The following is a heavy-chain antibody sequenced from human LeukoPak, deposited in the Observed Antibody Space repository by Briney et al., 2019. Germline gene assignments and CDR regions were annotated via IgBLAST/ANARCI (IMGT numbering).Heavy chain of an antibody. J-gene: IGHJ5*02. CDR1: GGSFSGYY. V-gene: IGHV4-34*01. D-gene: IGHD5-18*01. CDR2: INHSGST. Sequence: SETLALTCAVYGGSFSGYYWSGIRQPPGKGLEWVGEINHSGSTNYNPSLKSRVTISVDTSKNQFSLKLSSVTAADTAVYYCAKGGRRSDTAMANWFDPWGQGTLVTVSS. CDR3: AKGGRRSDTAMANWFDP.